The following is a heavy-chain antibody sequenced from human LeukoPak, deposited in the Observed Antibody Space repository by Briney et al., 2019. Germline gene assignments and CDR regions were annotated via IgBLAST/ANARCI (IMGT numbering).Heavy chain of an antibody. CDR3: ARRAPFSNWFDP. Sequence: SQTLSLTCTVSGASITNDDYYWSWIRQHPGTGLEWIGYIYFSGRTYYNPTLKSRASVSVDTSKSQFSLRLTSVTAADTAVYYCARRAPFSNWFDPWGQGTLVIVSS. CDR1: GASITNDDYY. CDR2: IYFSGRT. V-gene: IGHV4-31*03. J-gene: IGHJ5*02. D-gene: IGHD2-2*01.